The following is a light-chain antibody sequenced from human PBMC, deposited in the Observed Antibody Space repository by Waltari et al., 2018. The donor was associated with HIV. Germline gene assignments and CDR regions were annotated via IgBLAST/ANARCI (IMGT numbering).Light chain of an antibody. CDR2: WAS. J-gene: IGKJ4*01. CDR1: QSVLFSSNNKNY. V-gene: IGKV4-1*01. CDR3: QQYYSTPLT. Sequence: DIVMTQSPDSLAVSLGERATINCKSSQSVLFSSNNKNYLAWYQQKLGQPPRLLLYWASTRESAVPDRFSGSGSGADVTLTISSLQAEDVAVYYCQQYYSTPLTFGGGTKVEIK.